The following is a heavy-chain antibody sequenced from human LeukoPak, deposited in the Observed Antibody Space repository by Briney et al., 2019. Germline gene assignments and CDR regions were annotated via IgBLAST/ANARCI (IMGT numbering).Heavy chain of an antibody. Sequence: VKVSCQASGYTFTSYAMHWVRQAPGQRLEWMGWINAGNGNTKYSQKFQGRVTITRDTSASTAYMELRSLRSDDTAVYYCARRLAVASYTDYWGQGTLVTVSS. CDR1: GYTFTSYA. J-gene: IGHJ4*02. CDR3: ARRLAVASYTDY. CDR2: INAGNGNT. D-gene: IGHD6-19*01. V-gene: IGHV1-3*01.